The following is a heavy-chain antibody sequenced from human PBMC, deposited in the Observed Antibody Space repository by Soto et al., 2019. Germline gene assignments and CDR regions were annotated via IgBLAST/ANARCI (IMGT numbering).Heavy chain of an antibody. Sequence: SETLSLTCTVSGGSISISSNHWGWIRQPPGKGLEWIGNIYYSENTYYNPSLKSRVTVSVDTSKNQFSLRLTSVTAADTAVYYSATHPPYRPLDHWGQGTLVTVSS. CDR3: ATHPPYRPLDH. J-gene: IGHJ4*02. D-gene: IGHD2-2*02. V-gene: IGHV4-39*01. CDR2: IYYSENT. CDR1: GGSISISSNH.